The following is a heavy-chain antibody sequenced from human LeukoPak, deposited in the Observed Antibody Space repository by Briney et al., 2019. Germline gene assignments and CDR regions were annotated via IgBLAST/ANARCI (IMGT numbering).Heavy chain of an antibody. CDR3: ARENGFRGWFDP. Sequence: PGGSLRLSCAASGFTVSSNYMSWVRQAPGKGLEWVSVIYSDSTAYYADSVKGRFTMSRDNSKHTLYLQMNNLRAEDTAVYYCARENGFRGWFDPWGQGTLVTVSS. CDR1: GFTVSSNY. V-gene: IGHV3-53*01. D-gene: IGHD5-24*01. CDR2: IYSDSTA. J-gene: IGHJ5*02.